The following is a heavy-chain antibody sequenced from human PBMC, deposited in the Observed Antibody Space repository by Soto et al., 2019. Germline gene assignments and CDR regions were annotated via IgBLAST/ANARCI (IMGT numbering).Heavy chain of an antibody. Sequence: QVQLQESGPGLVKPSQTLSLTCTVSDGSISSGDYYWSWIRQPPGKGLEWIGYIYYSGSTYYNPSLRRRVTRSVDTSKNQFSLKLSSVTTADSAAYYCASRGTTTYCSGGSCYARGFDYWGQGSLVTVPS. D-gene: IGHD2-15*01. CDR3: ASRGTTTYCSGGSCYARGFDY. V-gene: IGHV4-30-4*01. CDR2: IYYSGST. J-gene: IGHJ4*02. CDR1: DGSISSGDYY.